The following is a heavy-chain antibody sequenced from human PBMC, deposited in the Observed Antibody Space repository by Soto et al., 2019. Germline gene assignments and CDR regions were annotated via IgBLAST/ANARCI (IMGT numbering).Heavy chain of an antibody. Sequence: QVQLVESGGGLVKPGGSLRLSCAASGFTFSDYYMNWIRQAPGKGLEWVSYIGSGAITIYYADSVKGRFTISRDNAKNSLYLQMNSLRAEDTAVYYCAGQYSSSSVEFWGQGTLVTVSS. V-gene: IGHV3-11*01. J-gene: IGHJ4*02. CDR3: AGQYSSSSVEF. CDR1: GFTFSDYY. D-gene: IGHD6-6*01. CDR2: IGSGAITI.